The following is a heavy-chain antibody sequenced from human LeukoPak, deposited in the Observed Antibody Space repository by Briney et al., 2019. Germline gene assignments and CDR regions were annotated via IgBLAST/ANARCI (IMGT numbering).Heavy chain of an antibody. CDR2: IYYSGST. CDR1: GGSISSGDYY. CDR3: ARGRDYYDSSNFLDY. V-gene: IGHV4-30-4*01. Sequence: SETLSLTCTVSGGSISSGDYYWSWIRQPPGKGLEWIGYIYYSGSTYYNPSLKSRVTISVDTSKNQFSLKLSSVTAADTAVYYCARGRDYYDSSNFLDYWGQGTLVTVSS. J-gene: IGHJ4*02. D-gene: IGHD3-22*01.